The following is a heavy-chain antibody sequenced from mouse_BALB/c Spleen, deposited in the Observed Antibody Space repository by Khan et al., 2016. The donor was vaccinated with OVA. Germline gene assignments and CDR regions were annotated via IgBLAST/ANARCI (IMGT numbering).Heavy chain of an antibody. D-gene: IGHD2-3*01. Sequence: EVELVESGPGLVKPSQSLSLTCTVTGYSITSDYAWNWIRQFPGNKLEWMGYISSSGSTNYNPALKSRISITRDTSKNQFFLQLNSVTTEDTATYDGERDGSRYNCAKDYWGQGTSVTVSS. J-gene: IGHJ4*01. CDR2: ISSSGST. V-gene: IGHV3-2*02. CDR1: GYSITSDYA. CDR3: ERDGSRYNCAKDY.